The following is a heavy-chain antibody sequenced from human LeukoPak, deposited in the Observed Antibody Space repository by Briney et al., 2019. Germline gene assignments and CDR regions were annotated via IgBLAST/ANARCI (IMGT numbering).Heavy chain of an antibody. J-gene: IGHJ4*02. CDR1: GFTLSSYA. Sequence: PGGSLRLSCAAFGFTLSSYAMSWVRQAPGKGLEWVSAIGGDGGSTYYADSRGRRITISRDNSKNTLYLQMNSLRAEDTAVYYCATLPSVVGATGGGHFGYWGQGTLVTVSS. CDR2: IGGDGGST. V-gene: IGHV3-23*01. D-gene: IGHD1-26*01. CDR3: ATLPSVVGATGGGHFGY.